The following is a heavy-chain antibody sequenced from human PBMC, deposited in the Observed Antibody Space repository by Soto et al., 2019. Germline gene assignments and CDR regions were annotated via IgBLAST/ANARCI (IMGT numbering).Heavy chain of an antibody. CDR1: GGSISSYY. V-gene: IGHV4-59*01. Sequence: NPSETLSLTCTVSGGSISSYYWSWIRQPPGKGLEWIGYIYYSGSTNYNPSLKSRVTISVDTSKNQFSLKLSSVTAADTAVYYCARVRGSGSYWGYYYYYGMDVWGQGTTVTVSS. CDR2: IYYSGST. J-gene: IGHJ6*02. D-gene: IGHD3-10*01. CDR3: ARVRGSGSYWGYYYYYGMDV.